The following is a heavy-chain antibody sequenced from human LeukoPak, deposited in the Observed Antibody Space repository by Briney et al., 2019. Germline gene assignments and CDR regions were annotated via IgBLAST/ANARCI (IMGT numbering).Heavy chain of an antibody. CDR2: INPNSGGT. D-gene: IGHD6-19*01. CDR1: GYTFTGYY. CDR3: ARTWTQWLVTKGHYFDY. V-gene: IGHV1-2*02. Sequence: ASVKVSCKASGYTFTGYYMHWVRQAPGQGLEWMGWINPNSGGTNYAQKFQGRVTMTRDTSISTAYMELSRLRSDDTAVYYCARTWTQWLVTKGHYFDYWGQGTLVTVSS. J-gene: IGHJ4*02.